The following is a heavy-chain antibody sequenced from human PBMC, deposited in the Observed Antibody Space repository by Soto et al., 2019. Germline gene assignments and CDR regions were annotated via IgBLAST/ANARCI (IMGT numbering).Heavy chain of an antibody. CDR3: AKDTGEYYDILTGYYTTDAFDI. CDR1: GFTFSSYG. V-gene: IGHV3-30*18. J-gene: IGHJ3*02. D-gene: IGHD3-9*01. Sequence: WWSLRLSCAASGFTFSSYGMHWFRQAPGKGLEWVAVISYDGSNKYYADSVKGRFTISRDNSKNTLYLQMNSLRAEDTAVYYCAKDTGEYYDILTGYYTTDAFDIWGQGTMVTVSS. CDR2: ISYDGSNK.